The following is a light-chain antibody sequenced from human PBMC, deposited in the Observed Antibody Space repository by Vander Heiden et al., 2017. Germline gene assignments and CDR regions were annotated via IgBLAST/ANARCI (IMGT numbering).Light chain of an antibody. CDR1: QSISSW. CDR2: RAS. J-gene: IGKJ4*01. V-gene: IGKV1-5*03. CDR3: QQYKSYPLT. Sequence: DIQMTQSPSSLSASVGDRVTITCRASQSISSWLAWYQQKPGKAPKLLIYRASSLESGVPSRFSGSGSGTEFTLTISSLQPDDFATYYCQQYKSYPLTFGEGTKVEIK.